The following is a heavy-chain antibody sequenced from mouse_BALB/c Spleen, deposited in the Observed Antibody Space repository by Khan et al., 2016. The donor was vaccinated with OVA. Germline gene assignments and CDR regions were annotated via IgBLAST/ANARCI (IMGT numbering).Heavy chain of an antibody. V-gene: IGHV1-80*01. D-gene: IGHD2-14*01. CDR2: IYPGDGDT. CDR3: ARSGYDYFAY. CDR1: GYAFSNYW. Sequence: VQLQESGAELVRPGSSVKISCKASGYAFSNYWMNWVKQRPGQGLEWIGQIYPGDGDTSFNGKFRGKATLTAANSSSTAYMQLSSLPSEDSAVYFCARSGYDYFAYWGQGTLVTVSA. J-gene: IGHJ3*01.